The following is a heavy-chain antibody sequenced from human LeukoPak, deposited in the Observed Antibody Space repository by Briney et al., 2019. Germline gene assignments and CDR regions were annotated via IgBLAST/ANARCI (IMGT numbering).Heavy chain of an antibody. CDR3: AKDDRGNEAPFDY. Sequence: SGGSLRLSCAASGFTFSTYDMHWVRQAPGKGLEWVAVISYDGTNKYYADSVKGRFTISRDNSKNTLHLQMNSLRAEDTAVYYCAKDDRGNEAPFDYWGQGTLVTVSS. V-gene: IGHV3-30*18. J-gene: IGHJ4*02. CDR1: GFTFSTYD. CDR2: ISYDGTNK.